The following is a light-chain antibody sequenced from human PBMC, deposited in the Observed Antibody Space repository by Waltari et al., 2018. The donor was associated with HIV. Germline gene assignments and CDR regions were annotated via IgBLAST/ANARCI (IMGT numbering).Light chain of an antibody. CDR1: KIGSKS. CDR3: QVWDGSTGV. Sequence: SYVVTQPLSLSVALGQTATFTCGGDKIGSKSVRWYQQRPGQAPVLVIYKDRSRPAGIPERVSAAKSGNTATLIISGVQVGDEAVFYCQVWDGSTGVFGGGTKLTVL. J-gene: IGLJ3*02. CDR2: KDR. V-gene: IGLV3-9*01.